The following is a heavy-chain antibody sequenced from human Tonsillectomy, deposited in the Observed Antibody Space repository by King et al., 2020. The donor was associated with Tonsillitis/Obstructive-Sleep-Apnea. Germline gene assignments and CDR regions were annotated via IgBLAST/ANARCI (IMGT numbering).Heavy chain of an antibody. CDR2: IYSGGST. CDR1: GFTVSGNY. D-gene: IGHD6-13*01. CDR3: ARDLDSSSPVGNWFDP. J-gene: IGHJ5*02. V-gene: IGHV3-66*01. Sequence: VQLVESGGGLVQPGGSLRLSCAASGFTVSGNYMTWVRQAPGKGLEWVSIIYSGGSTYYADSVKGRFTISRDNSKNTLYLQMNSLRAEDTAVYYCARDLDSSSPVGNWFDPWGQGTLVTVSS.